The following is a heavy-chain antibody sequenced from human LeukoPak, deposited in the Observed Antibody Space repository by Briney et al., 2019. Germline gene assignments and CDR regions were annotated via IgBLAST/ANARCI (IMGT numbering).Heavy chain of an antibody. CDR2: FYSGGST. V-gene: IGHV4-61*02. J-gene: IGHJ3*02. CDR3: ARGLGVTARTDDVFDI. D-gene: IGHD2-21*02. CDR1: GGSISSGSYY. Sequence: SQTLSLTCTVSGGSISSGSYYWSWIRQPAGKGLEWIGRFYSGGSTAYNPSLESRVTVSGDTSKYQFSLRLNFVTAADTAVYYCARGLGVTARTDDVFDIWGQGTMVTVSS.